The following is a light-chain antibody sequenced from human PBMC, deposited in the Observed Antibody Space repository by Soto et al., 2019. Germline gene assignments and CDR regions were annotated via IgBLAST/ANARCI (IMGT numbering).Light chain of an antibody. CDR2: GAF. CDR1: QSVASNN. J-gene: IGKJ2*01. Sequence: EIVLTQSPGTLSLSPGERATLSCRASQSVASNNLAWYQQKPGQAPRLLIYGAFTRATGIPDRVSGSGSGTDFPLSISRLEPEDFAVYYCQQYGISPYTFGQGTNLET. V-gene: IGKV3-20*01. CDR3: QQYGISPYT.